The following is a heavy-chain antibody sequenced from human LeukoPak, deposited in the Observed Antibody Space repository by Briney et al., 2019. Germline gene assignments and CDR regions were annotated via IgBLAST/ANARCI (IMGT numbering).Heavy chain of an antibody. CDR3: ARLTYSSGWYGAYFDY. Sequence: SETLSLTCTVSGGSISSSSYYWGWIRQPPGKGLEWIGSIYYSGSTYYNPSLKSRVTISVDTSENQFSLKLSSVTAADTAVYHCARLTYSSGWYGAYFDYWGQGTLVTVTS. V-gene: IGHV4-39*01. D-gene: IGHD6-19*01. J-gene: IGHJ4*02. CDR2: IYYSGST. CDR1: GGSISSSSYY.